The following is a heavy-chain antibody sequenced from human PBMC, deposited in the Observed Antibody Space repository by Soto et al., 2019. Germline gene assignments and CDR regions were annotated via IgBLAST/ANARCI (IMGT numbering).Heavy chain of an antibody. Sequence: ASVKVSCKASGYTFTSYGISWVRQAPGQGLEWMGWISAYNGNTNYAQKLQGRVTMTTDTSTSTAYMELRSLRSDDTAVYYCARGRKAGDYYYGMDVWGQGTTVTVSS. CDR1: GYTFTSYG. CDR2: ISAYNGNT. CDR3: ARGRKAGDYYYGMDV. V-gene: IGHV1-18*04. J-gene: IGHJ6*02. D-gene: IGHD6-19*01.